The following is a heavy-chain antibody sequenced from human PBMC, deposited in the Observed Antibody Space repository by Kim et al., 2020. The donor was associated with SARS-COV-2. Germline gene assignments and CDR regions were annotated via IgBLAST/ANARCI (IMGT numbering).Heavy chain of an antibody. J-gene: IGHJ6*02. CDR1: GGSISSSSYY. Sequence: SETLSLTCTVSGGSISSSSYYWGWIRQPPGKGLEWIGSIYYSGSTYYNPSLKSRVTISVDTSKNQFSLKLSSVTAADTAVYYCARGVRAVAGINYYYYYGMDVWGQGTTVTVSS. CDR2: IYYSGST. D-gene: IGHD6-19*01. V-gene: IGHV4-39*01. CDR3: ARGVRAVAGINYYYYYGMDV.